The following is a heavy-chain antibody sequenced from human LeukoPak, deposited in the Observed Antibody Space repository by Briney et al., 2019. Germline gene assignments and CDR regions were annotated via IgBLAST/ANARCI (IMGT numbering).Heavy chain of an antibody. CDR3: ARDIAAAGTIDWFDP. V-gene: IGHV3-30*01. Sequence: PGRSLRLSCAASGFTFSSYAMHWVRQAPGKGLEWVAVISYDGSNKYYADSVKGRFTISRDNSKNTLYLQMNSLRAEDTAVYYCARDIAAAGTIDWFDPWGQGTLVTVSP. CDR2: ISYDGSNK. D-gene: IGHD6-13*01. J-gene: IGHJ5*02. CDR1: GFTFSSYA.